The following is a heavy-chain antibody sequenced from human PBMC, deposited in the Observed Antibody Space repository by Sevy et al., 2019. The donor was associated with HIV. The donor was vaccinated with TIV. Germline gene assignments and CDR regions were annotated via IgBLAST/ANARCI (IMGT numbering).Heavy chain of an antibody. CDR3: AKDSSSWYFFDY. Sequence: GGSLRLSCAASGFTFSSYGMHWVRQAPGKGLEWVAVISYDGSNKYYAYSVKGRFTISRDNSKNTLYLQMNSLRAEDTAVYYCAKDSSSWYFFDYWGQGTLVTVSS. CDR1: GFTFSSYG. CDR2: ISYDGSNK. V-gene: IGHV3-30*18. J-gene: IGHJ4*02. D-gene: IGHD6-13*01.